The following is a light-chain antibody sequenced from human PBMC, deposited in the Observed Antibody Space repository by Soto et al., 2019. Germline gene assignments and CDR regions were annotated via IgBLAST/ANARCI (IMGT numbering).Light chain of an antibody. CDR2: AAS. V-gene: IGKV1-12*01. Sequence: DIQMTQSPSFVSASVGDRVTITCRASQDISKWLAWYQQKPGKAPKLLIYAASSLQSGVPSRFSGSGSGTDFTLTISSLQPEDIATYYCQKSSRTPPYSFGPGTKLQIK. CDR1: QDISKW. J-gene: IGKJ2*01. CDR3: QKSSRTPPYS.